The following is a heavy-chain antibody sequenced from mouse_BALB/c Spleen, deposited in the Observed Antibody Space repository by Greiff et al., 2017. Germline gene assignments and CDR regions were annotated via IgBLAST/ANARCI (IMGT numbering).Heavy chain of an antibody. J-gene: IGHJ2*01. CDR2: IDPANGNT. CDR1: GFNIKDTY. CDR3: AREGYYGRDFDY. V-gene: IGHV14-3*02. D-gene: IGHD1-1*01. Sequence: EVKLMESGAELVKPGASVKLSCTASGFNIKDTYMHWVKQRPEQGLEWIGRIDPANGNTKYDPNFQGKATITADTSSNTAYLQLSSLTSEDTAVYYCAREGYYGRDFDYWGQGTTLTVSS.